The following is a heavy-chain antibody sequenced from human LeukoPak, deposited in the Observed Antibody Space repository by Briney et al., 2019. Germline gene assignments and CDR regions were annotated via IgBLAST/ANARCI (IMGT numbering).Heavy chain of an antibody. CDR2: IIPIFGTA. CDR3: ARQGYDFWSGSPNWFDP. J-gene: IGHJ5*02. V-gene: IGHV1-69*01. Sequence: SSVKVSCKASGGTFSSYAISWVRQAPGQGLEWMGGIIPIFGTANYAQKFQGRVTITADESTSTAYMELSSLRSEDTAVYYCARQGYDFWSGSPNWFDPWGQGTLVTVSS. D-gene: IGHD3-3*01. CDR1: GGTFSSYA.